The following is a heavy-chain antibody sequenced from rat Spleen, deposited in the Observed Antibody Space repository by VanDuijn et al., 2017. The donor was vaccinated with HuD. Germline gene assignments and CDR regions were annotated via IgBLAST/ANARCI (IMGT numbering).Heavy chain of an antibody. CDR3: ARLRDYYSGPGWYFDF. V-gene: IGHV5-25*01. CDR2: ISTSGSRT. Sequence: EVQLVESGGGLVQPGRSMKLSCAASGFTFSNYYMAWVRQAPKKGLEWVATISTSGSRTYYPDSVKGRFTISRDNAKSSLYLQMNSLKSEDTATYYCARLRDYYSGPGWYFDFWGPGTMVTVSS. D-gene: IGHD1-1*01. J-gene: IGHJ1*01. CDR1: GFTFSNYY.